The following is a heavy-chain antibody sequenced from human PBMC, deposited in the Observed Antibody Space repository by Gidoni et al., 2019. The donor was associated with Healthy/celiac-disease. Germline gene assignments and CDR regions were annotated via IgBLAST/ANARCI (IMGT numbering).Heavy chain of an antibody. CDR1: GGSISSGGYY. CDR2: IYYSGST. D-gene: IGHD2-21*01. Sequence: QVQLQESGPGLVKPSQTLSLTCTVSGGSISSGGYYWSWIRQHPGKGLEWIGYIYYSGSTYYNPSLKSRVTISVDTSKNQFSLKLSSVTAADTAVYYCARGQIHVATRYYFDYWGQGTLVTVSS. CDR3: ARGQIHVATRYYFDY. J-gene: IGHJ4*02. V-gene: IGHV4-31*03.